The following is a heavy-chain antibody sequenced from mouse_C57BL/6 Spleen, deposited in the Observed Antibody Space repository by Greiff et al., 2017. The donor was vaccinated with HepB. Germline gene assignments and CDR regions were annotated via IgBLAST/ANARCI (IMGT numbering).Heavy chain of an antibody. CDR2: IYPRSGNT. CDR3: AREGIRGYYFDY. J-gene: IGHJ2*01. V-gene: IGHV1-81*01. D-gene: IGHD2-4*01. CDR1: GYTFTSYG. Sequence: VQLQQSGAELARPGASVKLSCKASGYTFTSYGISWVKQRTGQGLEWIGEIYPRSGNTYYNEKFKGKATLTADKSSSTAYMELRSLTSEDSAVYFCAREGIRGYYFDYWGQGTTLTVSS.